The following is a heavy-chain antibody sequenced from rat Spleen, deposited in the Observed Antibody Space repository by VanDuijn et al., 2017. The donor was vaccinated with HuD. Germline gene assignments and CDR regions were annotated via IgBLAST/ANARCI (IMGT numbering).Heavy chain of an antibody. CDR1: GFTFRNYG. Sequence: EVQLVESGGALVQPGRSLKLSCAASGFTFRNYGMAWVRQTLTRGLEWVATINYDGSTVHYRDSVKGRFTVSRDNAKSTLYLQMDSLRSEDTATHYCTRHAYYDGYYHWYFDFWGPGTMVTVSS. V-gene: IGHV5-29*01. J-gene: IGHJ1*01. D-gene: IGHD1-12*03. CDR3: TRHAYYDGYYHWYFDF. CDR2: INYDGSTV.